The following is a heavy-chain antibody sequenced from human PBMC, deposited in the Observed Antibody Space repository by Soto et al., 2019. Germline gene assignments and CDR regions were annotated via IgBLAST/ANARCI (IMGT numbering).Heavy chain of an antibody. V-gene: IGHV3-23*01. D-gene: IGHD2-2*02. CDR1: GFTFNSFA. J-gene: IGHJ4*02. CDR2: ITGSGSFT. Sequence: GGSLRLSCAASGFTFNSFAMSWVRQAPGKGLEWVSGITGSGSFTYYAASVKGRFTISRDNRKNTLYLQIDSLRGEDTASYYCAKDRSEGAVPILDYWGQGTLVTVSS. CDR3: AKDRSEGAVPILDY.